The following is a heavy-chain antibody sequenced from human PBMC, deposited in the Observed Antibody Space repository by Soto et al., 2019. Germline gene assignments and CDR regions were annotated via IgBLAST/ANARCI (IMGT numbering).Heavy chain of an antibody. V-gene: IGHV4-59*12. D-gene: IGHD2-15*01. J-gene: IGHJ5*02. Sequence: PSETLSLTCTVSGASITQYYWNWIRQSPGKGLEWIVSVSSTGSTNHNPSLKSRVTTSVDKSKNQFSLKLSSVTAADTAVYYCARAHCSGGSCYSVQNWFDPWGQGTLVTVSS. CDR1: GASITQYY. CDR2: VSSTGST. CDR3: ARAHCSGGSCYSVQNWFDP.